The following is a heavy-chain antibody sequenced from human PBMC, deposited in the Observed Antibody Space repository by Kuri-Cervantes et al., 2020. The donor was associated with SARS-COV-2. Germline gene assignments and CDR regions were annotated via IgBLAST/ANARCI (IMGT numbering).Heavy chain of an antibody. CDR3: ATLDGMDV. CDR1: GFTFSSYW. CDR2: IDSDGSST. Sequence: GESLKISCAASGFTFSSYWMHWVRQAPGKGLVWVSRIDSDGSSTSYADSVKGRFTISRDNAKNTLYLQMNSLRAEDTAVYYCATLDGMDVWGQGTTGTVSS. J-gene: IGHJ6*02. V-gene: IGHV3-74*01.